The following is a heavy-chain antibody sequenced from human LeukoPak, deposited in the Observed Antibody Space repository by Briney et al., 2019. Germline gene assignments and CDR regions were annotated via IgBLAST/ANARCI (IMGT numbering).Heavy chain of an antibody. D-gene: IGHD3-22*01. CDR2: IYYTGST. V-gene: IGHV4-31*03. Sequence: SETLSLTCPVSTRSLSMGGYECNWIRQHPGKGLEWIGYIYYTGSTYYNPSLKSRVTISLDTSKNKFSLRLSSVTDADTAVYYSSSLKLDGYYNSSGYYYGNPHAFVIWGQGTMVTVSS. CDR3: SSLKLDGYYNSSGYYYGNPHAFVI. J-gene: IGHJ3*02. CDR1: TRSLSMGGYE.